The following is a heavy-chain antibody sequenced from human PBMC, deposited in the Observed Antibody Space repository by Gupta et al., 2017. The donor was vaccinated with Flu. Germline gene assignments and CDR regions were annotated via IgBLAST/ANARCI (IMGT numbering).Heavy chain of an antibody. CDR2: IWNDGSKK. CDR1: GFTFSSYA. D-gene: IGHD3-3*01. Sequence: QVQGVESGGGVVQPGGSLRLSCAAAGFTFSSYAMQWVRQAPGKGLEWVALIWNDGSKKDYADSVKGRLTISRDNSKNTVFLQMNSLRAEDTAVYYCARTSGGGYYSTQYFQHWGQGTLVSVSS. CDR3: ARTSGGGYYSTQYFQH. V-gene: IGHV3-33*01. J-gene: IGHJ1*01.